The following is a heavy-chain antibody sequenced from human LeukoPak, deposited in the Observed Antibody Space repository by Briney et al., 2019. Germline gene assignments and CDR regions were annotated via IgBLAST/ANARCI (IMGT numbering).Heavy chain of an antibody. V-gene: IGHV3-48*01. Sequence: GGSLRLSCAASGFTFSTSGMNWVRQAPGKGLQWVAYISSRSESKYYAASVKGRFTISRDNARNSLYLQMNSLRGDDTAVYYCARVWQLGVWGQGTAVTVSS. CDR2: ISSRSESK. D-gene: IGHD3-10*01. CDR1: GFTFSTSG. J-gene: IGHJ6*02. CDR3: ARVWQLGV.